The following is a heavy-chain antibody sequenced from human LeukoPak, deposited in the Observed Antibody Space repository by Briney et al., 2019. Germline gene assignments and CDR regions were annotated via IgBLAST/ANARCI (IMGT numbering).Heavy chain of an antibody. J-gene: IGHJ6*02. Sequence: SETLSLTCSVSDGSVNSYYWNWIRRPPGKGLEWIGYIYYNGNTNYSPSLKSRVTMSVDTSKNLFSLKVSSVTAADTAVYYCARGRSNYYGMDVWGQGTTVTVSS. V-gene: IGHV4-59*02. CDR3: ARGRSNYYGMDV. CDR2: IYYNGNT. CDR1: DGSVNSYY. D-gene: IGHD1-26*01.